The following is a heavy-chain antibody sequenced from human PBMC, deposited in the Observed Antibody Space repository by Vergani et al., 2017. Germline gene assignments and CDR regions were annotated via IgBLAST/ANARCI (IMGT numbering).Heavy chain of an antibody. Sequence: QVQLVESAGGVVQPGGSLRLSCAASGFPFSNFGMHWIRQAPGKGLEWLAYIGNDGINTRYRDAVKGRFTVSRDNSKGILYLQMDSVRSEDTALYYCAKYLRDATGGLPDSWGPGTLVIVSS. D-gene: IGHD2-21*02. CDR2: IGNDGINT. J-gene: IGHJ4*02. CDR3: AKYLRDATGGLPDS. V-gene: IGHV3-30*02. CDR1: GFPFSNFG.